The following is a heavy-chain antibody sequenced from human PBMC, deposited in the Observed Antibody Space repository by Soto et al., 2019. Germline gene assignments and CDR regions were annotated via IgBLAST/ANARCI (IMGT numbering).Heavy chain of an antibody. Sequence: EVQLVESGGGLVKPGGSLRLSCAASGFTFNTYDMNWVRQAPGKGLEWVSSFTTCSAYIYDADSLKGRITISRDYGKKSLVLQINRLRAEDTTVYFCVRSGTACLLTHSWFDTWGQGTLVTPPS. CDR3: VRSGTACLLTHSWFDT. V-gene: IGHV3-21*01. J-gene: IGHJ5*02. D-gene: IGHD2-8*01. CDR2: FTTCSAYI. CDR1: GFTFNTYD.